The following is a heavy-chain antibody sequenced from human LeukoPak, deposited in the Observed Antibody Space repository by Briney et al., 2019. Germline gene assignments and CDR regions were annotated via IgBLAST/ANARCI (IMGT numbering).Heavy chain of an antibody. V-gene: IGHV4-59*01. CDR1: GGSISSYY. D-gene: IGHD3-10*01. Sequence: SETLSLTCTVSGGSISSYYWSWIRQPPGKGLEWIGYIYYSGSTNYNPSLKSRVTISVDTSKNQFSLKLSSVTAADTVVYYCARVPVDYYGSGYYFDYWGQGTLVTVSS. CDR3: ARVPVDYYGSGYYFDY. J-gene: IGHJ4*02. CDR2: IYYSGST.